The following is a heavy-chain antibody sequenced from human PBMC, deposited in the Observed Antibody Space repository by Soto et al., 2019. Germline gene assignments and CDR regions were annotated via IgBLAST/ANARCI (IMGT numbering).Heavy chain of an antibody. J-gene: IGHJ5*02. V-gene: IGHV4-39*01. CDR3: AIRERTHRYTALMARGHNWFEP. D-gene: IGHD5-18*01. CDR2: IYYSGST. CDR1: VVSISSSSYY. Sequence: SETLSLTCTFSVVSISSSSYYCGWIGQPPWKGLEWIGSIYYSGSTYYNPSLKSRVTISVDTSKNQFSLKLSSVTAADTAVYYCAIRERTHRYTALMARGHNWFEPWGQGTLVRVSS.